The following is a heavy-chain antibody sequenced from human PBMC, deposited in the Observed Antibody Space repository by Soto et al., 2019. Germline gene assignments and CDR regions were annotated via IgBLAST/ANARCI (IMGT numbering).Heavy chain of an antibody. V-gene: IGHV3-53*01. CDR3: VKEFKGAFDY. Sequence: PGGSLRLSCAASGFTVSSNYMSWVRQAPGKGLEWVSVIYRGGTTDYADSVKGRFTMSRDISKNTVYLQLNSLRVDDTAVYFCVKEFKGAFDYWGQGTLVTVPQ. CDR2: IYRGGTT. CDR1: GFTVSSNY. D-gene: IGHD3-16*01. J-gene: IGHJ4*02.